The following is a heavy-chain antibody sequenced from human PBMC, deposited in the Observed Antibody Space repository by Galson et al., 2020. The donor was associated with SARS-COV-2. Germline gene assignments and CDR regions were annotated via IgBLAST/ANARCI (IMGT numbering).Heavy chain of an antibody. D-gene: IGHD3-10*01. CDR2: LSWNSDDK. V-gene: IGHV3-9*01. CDR3: VKDSSSGGTHLRSRGLFQN. CDR1: GFVFDDFA. Sequence: QAGGSLRLSCVASGFVFDDFAMHWVRQLPGKGLEWVSGLSWNSDDKRYAGSVSGRFTISKDNAKKSLYLQMDSLRPEDTAFYYCVKDSSSGGTHLRSRGLFQNWGRGTLVTVS. J-gene: IGHJ1*01.